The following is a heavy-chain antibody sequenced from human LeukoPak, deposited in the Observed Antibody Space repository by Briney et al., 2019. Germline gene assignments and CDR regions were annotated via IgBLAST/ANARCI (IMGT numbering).Heavy chain of an antibody. CDR3: ARDGYNNIPVPFDY. Sequence: PGGSLRLSCAASGFTFSSYAMSWVRQAPGKGLEWVSAISDSGGGTYYADSVKGRFTISRDNSQNTLYLQMNGLRAEDTAIYYCARDGYNNIPVPFDYWGQGTLVTVSS. J-gene: IGHJ4*02. CDR2: ISDSGGGT. CDR1: GFTFSSYA. D-gene: IGHD5-24*01. V-gene: IGHV3-23*01.